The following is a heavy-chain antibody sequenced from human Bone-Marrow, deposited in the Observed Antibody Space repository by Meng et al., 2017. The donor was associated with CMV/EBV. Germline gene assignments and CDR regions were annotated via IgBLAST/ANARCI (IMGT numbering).Heavy chain of an antibody. J-gene: IGHJ3*02. D-gene: IGHD3/OR15-3a*01. Sequence: ASVKVSCKASGYTFTGYYMHWVRQAPGQGLEWMGWINPNSGGTSYAQKFQGRVTMSRDTSINTAYMELSGLRFDDTAMDYCARYRAFWTVSHTFDIWGQGTMVIVSS. CDR1: GYTFTGYY. CDR3: ARYRAFWTVSHTFDI. CDR2: INPNSGGT. V-gene: IGHV1-2*02.